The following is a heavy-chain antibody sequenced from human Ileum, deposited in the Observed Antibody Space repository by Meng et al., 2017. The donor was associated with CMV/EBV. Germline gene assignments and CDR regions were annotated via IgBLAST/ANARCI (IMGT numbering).Heavy chain of an antibody. D-gene: IGHD4-17*01. Sequence: SVKVSCKAPGGTFSSFAISWVRQAPGQGLEWMGGIIPFLTISNYARKFQGRVTITTNKSTSTAYMELSSLRSEDTAVYYCARHKELPSTGFDYWGQGTLVTVSS. CDR1: GGTFSSFA. V-gene: IGHV1-69*10. CDR2: IIPFLTIS. J-gene: IGHJ4*02. CDR3: ARHKELPSTGFDY.